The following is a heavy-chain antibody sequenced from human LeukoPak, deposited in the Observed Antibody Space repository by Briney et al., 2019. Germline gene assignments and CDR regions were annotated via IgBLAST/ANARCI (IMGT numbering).Heavy chain of an antibody. V-gene: IGHV5-51*01. Sequence: GESLKISCKGSGYSFTSYWIGWVRQMPGKGLEWMGIIYPGDSDTRYSPSFQGQVTISADKSISTAYLQWSSLKASDTAMYYCARHSIRLLEWGYYYYYYMDVWGKGTTVTVSS. CDR1: GYSFTSYW. J-gene: IGHJ6*03. CDR3: ARHSIRLLEWGYYYYYYMDV. CDR2: IYPGDSDT. D-gene: IGHD3-3*01.